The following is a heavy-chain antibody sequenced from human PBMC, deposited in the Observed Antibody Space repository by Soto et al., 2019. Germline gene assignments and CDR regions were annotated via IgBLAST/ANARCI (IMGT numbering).Heavy chain of an antibody. V-gene: IGHV1-18*01. CDR1: GYTFSMSG. J-gene: IGHJ6*02. Sequence: QVQLVQSGAEVKKPGASVKVSCKSSGYTFSMSGISWVRQAPGQGLEWMGWISGYNGKTNYEQKFQDRVTMTTDTSTNMAYMELRSLRSDDKAVYYCAREGPRPYYYYGMDVWGQGTTVTVSS. CDR3: AREGPRPYYYYGMDV. CDR2: ISGYNGKT.